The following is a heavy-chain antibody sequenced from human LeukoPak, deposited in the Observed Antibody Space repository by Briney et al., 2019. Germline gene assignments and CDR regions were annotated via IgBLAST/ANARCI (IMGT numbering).Heavy chain of an antibody. J-gene: IGHJ4*02. CDR3: ARECRIRRREYYFDY. Sequence: GRSLKLSCAASGFTFSNYGMHWVRQVPGKGLEWVAVIWYDGSNTYYTDSVNGRFTISRDNSKNMLYLQMNSLRADDTAVYYCARECRIRRREYYFDYWGQGTLAAVSS. V-gene: IGHV3-33*01. CDR2: IWYDGSNT. D-gene: IGHD6-6*01. CDR1: GFTFSNYG.